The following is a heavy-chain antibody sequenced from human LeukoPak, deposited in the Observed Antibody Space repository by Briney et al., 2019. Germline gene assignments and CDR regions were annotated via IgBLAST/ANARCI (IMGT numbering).Heavy chain of an antibody. V-gene: IGHV3-21*01. CDR3: ARAMSAVAGIDY. J-gene: IGHJ4*02. CDR2: ISSSSSYI. CDR1: GFTFSSYS. D-gene: IGHD6-19*01. Sequence: PGGPLRLSCAASGFTFSSYSMNWVRQAPGKGLEWVSSISSSSSYIYYADSVKGRFTISRDNAKNSLYLQMNSLRAEDTAVYYCARAMSAVAGIDYRGQGTLVTVSS.